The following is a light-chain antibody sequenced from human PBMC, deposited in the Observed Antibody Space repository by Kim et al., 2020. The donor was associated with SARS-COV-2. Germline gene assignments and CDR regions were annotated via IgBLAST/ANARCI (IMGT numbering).Light chain of an antibody. CDR1: SSNIGSNF. CDR3: AAWHDSLSAWV. V-gene: IGLV1-47*01. J-gene: IGLJ3*02. CDR2: GTD. Sequence: QSVLTQPPSASGTPGQRVTISCSGSSSNIGSNFVFWYQQLPGAAPKLLIYGTDRRPSGVPDRFSGSKSGTSASLAISGLRSDDEADYYCAAWHDSLSAWVFGGGTKLTVL.